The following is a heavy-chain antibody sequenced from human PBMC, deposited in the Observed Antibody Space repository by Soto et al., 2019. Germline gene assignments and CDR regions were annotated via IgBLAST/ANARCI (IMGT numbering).Heavy chain of an antibody. CDR2: IYYSGST. D-gene: IGHD3-10*01. J-gene: IGHJ6*03. V-gene: IGHV4-59*01. CDR3: ARELVRGKASSDYYYYMDV. CDR1: GGSISSYY. Sequence: SETLSLTCTVSGGSISSYYWSWIRQPPGKGLEWIGYIYYSGSTNYNPSLKSRVTISVDTSKNQFSLKLSSVTAADTAVYYCARELVRGKASSDYYYYMDVWGKGTTVTVSS.